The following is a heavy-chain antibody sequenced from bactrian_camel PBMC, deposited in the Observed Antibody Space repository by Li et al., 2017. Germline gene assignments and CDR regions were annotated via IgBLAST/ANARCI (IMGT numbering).Heavy chain of an antibody. CDR1: GTTNC. J-gene: IGHJ4*01. V-gene: IGHV3S53*01. CDR2: TYSGGST. Sequence: VQLVESGGGSVQAGGSLRLSRSASGTTNCMAWFRQAPGKERERVATTYSGGSTTYVDFVQGRFTISLDNAKNTMYLQMNGLKPEDTAMYYCAASRVGCYSGSWANEWEYDYWGQGTQVTVS. D-gene: IGHD3*01. CDR3: AASRVGCYSGSWANEWEYDY.